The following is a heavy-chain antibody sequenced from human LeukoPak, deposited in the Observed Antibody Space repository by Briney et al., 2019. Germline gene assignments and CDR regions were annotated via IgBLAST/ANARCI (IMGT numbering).Heavy chain of an antibody. CDR2: IYYSGST. CDR3: AYSGYDFDYYYMDV. CDR1: GGSISSSSYY. D-gene: IGHD5-12*01. Sequence: SETLSLTCTASGGSISSSSYYWGWIRQPPGKGLEWIGSIYYSGSTYYNPSLKSRVTISVDTSKNQFSLKLSSVTAADTAVYYCAYSGYDFDYYYMDVWGKGTTVTISS. J-gene: IGHJ6*03. V-gene: IGHV4-39*01.